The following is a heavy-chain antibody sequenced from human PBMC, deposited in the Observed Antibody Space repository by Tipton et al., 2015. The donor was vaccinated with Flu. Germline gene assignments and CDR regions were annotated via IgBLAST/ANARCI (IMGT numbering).Heavy chain of an antibody. V-gene: IGHV4-39*07. Sequence: TLSLTCTISGGSINSTTHYWGWVRQPPGKGLEWIGSFYDGGSTYYNASLKSRVTISVDTSNNQFSLKLSFVTAADTAVYFCARGSGYSSAFEWGQGTKVTVSS. CDR3: ARGSGYSSAFE. CDR2: FYDGGST. D-gene: IGHD6-19*01. J-gene: IGHJ3*01. CDR1: GGSINSTTHY.